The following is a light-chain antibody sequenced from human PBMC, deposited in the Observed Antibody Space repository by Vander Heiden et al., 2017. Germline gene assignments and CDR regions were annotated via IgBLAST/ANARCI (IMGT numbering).Light chain of an antibody. V-gene: IGKV1-39*01. CDR3: QQRYSTPPT. Sequence: DIQMTQSPSSLSASVGDRVTITCRASQSISSYLKWYQQKPGKAPKLLIYAASRLQRGVPSRFSGSGSGTDFTLPISSRQREDCATYYCQQRYSTPPTFGQGTKLEIK. J-gene: IGKJ2*01. CDR2: AAS. CDR1: QSISSY.